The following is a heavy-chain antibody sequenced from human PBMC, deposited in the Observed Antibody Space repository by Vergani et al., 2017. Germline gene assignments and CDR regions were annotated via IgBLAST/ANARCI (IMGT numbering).Heavy chain of an antibody. CDR2: ISSSSSYI. Sequence: VQLVESGGVVVQPGGSLRLSCAASGFTFDDYTMHWVRQAPGKGLEWVSSISSSSSYIYYADSVKGRFTISRDNAKNSLYLQMNSLRAEDTAVYYCARAIAAFYYFDYWGQGTLVTVSS. D-gene: IGHD6-6*01. J-gene: IGHJ4*02. V-gene: IGHV3-21*01. CDR3: ARAIAAFYYFDY. CDR1: GFTFDDYT.